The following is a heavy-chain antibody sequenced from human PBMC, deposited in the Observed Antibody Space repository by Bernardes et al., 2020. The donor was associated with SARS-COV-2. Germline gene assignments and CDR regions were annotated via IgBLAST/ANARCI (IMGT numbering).Heavy chain of an antibody. CDR1: NSPINNYH. CDR2: IHYSWST. CDR3: ATLNGARGLLLDY. V-gene: IGHV4-59*01. J-gene: IGHJ4*02. Sequence: LSLTCSVSNSPINNYHWSWIRQSPGKGLEWIGYIHYSWSTDYNPSLKSRVTMSVDVSKNQFSLKLSSVTAADTAVYYCATLNGARGLLLDYWGQGTLVTVSS. D-gene: IGHD7-27*01.